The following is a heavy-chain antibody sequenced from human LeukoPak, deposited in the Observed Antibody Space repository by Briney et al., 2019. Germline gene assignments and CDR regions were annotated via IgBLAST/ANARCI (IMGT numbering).Heavy chain of an antibody. D-gene: IGHD2-15*01. CDR2: ISYSGST. Sequence: PSETLSLTCTVSGGSISPYYWNWIRQPPGKGLEWIGYISYSGSTNYNPSLESRVTISVDTSRNQFSLKLTSVTAADTAVYYRARDRRCSGGSCYDYWGQGTLVTVSS. V-gene: IGHV4-59*01. CDR1: GGSISPYY. CDR3: ARDRRCSGGSCYDY. J-gene: IGHJ4*02.